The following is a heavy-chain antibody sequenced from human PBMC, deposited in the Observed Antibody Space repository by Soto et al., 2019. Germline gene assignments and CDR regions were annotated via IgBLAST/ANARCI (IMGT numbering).Heavy chain of an antibody. CDR3: ASYSSGWYERNWFDP. V-gene: IGHV4-59*01. D-gene: IGHD6-19*01. CDR2: IHYSGST. Sequence: SETLSLTCTVSGGSIRSYYWSWIRQAPGKGPEWIGYIHYSGSTNYNPSLRSRVTISVDTSKNQFSLKLSSVTAADTAVYYCASYSSGWYERNWFDPWGQGTLVTVSS. J-gene: IGHJ5*02. CDR1: GGSIRSYY.